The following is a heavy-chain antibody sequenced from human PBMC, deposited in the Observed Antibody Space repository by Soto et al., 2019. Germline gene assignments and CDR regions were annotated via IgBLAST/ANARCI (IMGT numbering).Heavy chain of an antibody. V-gene: IGHV3-23*01. CDR2: VSGGGDGT. Sequence: EVQLLESGGGLVQPGGSLRLSCAASGFTFSNYAMSWVRQAPGKRLEWVSTVSGGGDGTYYADSVKGRFTISRDNPRNTVYLQMNRLRAEDTAVYYCAKKGLGSLATYCNYGDCHYAFDHWGQGTIVTVSS. CDR3: AKKGLGSLATYCNYGDCHYAFDH. CDR1: GFTFSNYA. D-gene: IGHD2-21*02. J-gene: IGHJ3*01.